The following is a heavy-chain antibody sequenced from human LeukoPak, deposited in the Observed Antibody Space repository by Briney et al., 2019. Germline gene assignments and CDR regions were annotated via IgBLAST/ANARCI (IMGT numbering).Heavy chain of an antibody. V-gene: IGHV4-38-2*02. CDR3: ARVRQNYYFDY. Sequence: SETLSLTCTVSRYSISSGYYWGWIRQPPGKGLEWIGSINHSGSTNYNPSLKSRVTISVDTSKNQFSLKLSSVTAADTAVYYCARVRQNYYFDYWGQGTLVTVSS. J-gene: IGHJ4*02. CDR2: INHSGST. CDR1: RYSISSGYY.